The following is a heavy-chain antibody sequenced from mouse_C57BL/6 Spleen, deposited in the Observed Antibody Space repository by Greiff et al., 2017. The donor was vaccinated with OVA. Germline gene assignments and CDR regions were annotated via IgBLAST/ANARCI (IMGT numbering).Heavy chain of an antibody. CDR2: IDPSDSET. Sequence: QVQLQQPGAELVRPGSSVKLSCKASGYTFTSYWMHWVKQRPIQGLEWIGNIDPSDSETHYTQKFKDKATLTVDKSSSTAYMQLSSLTSEDSAVYYCAKGLVGNYAMDYWGQGTSVTVSS. D-gene: IGHD3-1*01. CDR3: AKGLVGNYAMDY. V-gene: IGHV1-52*01. J-gene: IGHJ4*01. CDR1: GYTFTSYW.